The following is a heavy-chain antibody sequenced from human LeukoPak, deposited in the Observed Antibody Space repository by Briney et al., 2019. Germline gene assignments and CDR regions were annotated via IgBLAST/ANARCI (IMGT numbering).Heavy chain of an antibody. CDR1: GFTFSSFA. CDR3: AKGMHYDSSGYPTPFDH. V-gene: IGHV3-23*01. J-gene: IGHJ4*02. CDR2: ISDTGGST. D-gene: IGHD3-22*01. Sequence: PGGSLRLSCAASGFTFSSFAMSWVRQAPGKGLEWVSTISDTGGSTYYADSVKGRFTISRDNSKNTLYLQMNSRRADDTAVYYCAKGMHYDSSGYPTPFDHWGQGTLVTVSS.